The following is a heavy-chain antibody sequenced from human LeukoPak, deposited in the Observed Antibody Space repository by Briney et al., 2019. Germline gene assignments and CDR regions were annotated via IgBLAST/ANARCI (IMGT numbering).Heavy chain of an antibody. J-gene: IGHJ4*02. D-gene: IGHD1-14*01. CDR3: AKGPGETTKTFDC. CDR1: GFTFSSYG. V-gene: IGHV3-30*02. CDR2: IRYDGSNK. Sequence: GGSLRLSCAASGFTFSSYGMHWVRQAPGKGLEWVAFIRYDGSNKYYADSVKGRFTISRDNSKNTLYLQMNSLRAEDTAVYYCAKGPGETTKTFDCWGQGTLVTVSS.